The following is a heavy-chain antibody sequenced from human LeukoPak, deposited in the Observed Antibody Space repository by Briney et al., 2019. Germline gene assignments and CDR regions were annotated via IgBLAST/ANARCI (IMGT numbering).Heavy chain of an antibody. Sequence: SETLSLTCAVYGGSFSGYYWSWIRQPSGKGLEWIGEINHSGSTNYNPSLKSRVTISVDTSKNQFSLKLSSVTAADTAVYYCARDRPSSSVLRFLEWLILDYWGQGTLVTVSS. V-gene: IGHV4-34*01. J-gene: IGHJ4*02. D-gene: IGHD3-3*01. CDR1: GGSFSGYY. CDR3: ARDRPSSSVLRFLEWLILDY. CDR2: INHSGST.